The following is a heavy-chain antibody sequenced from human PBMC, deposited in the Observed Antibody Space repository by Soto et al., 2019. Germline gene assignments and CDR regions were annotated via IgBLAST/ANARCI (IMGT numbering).Heavy chain of an antibody. CDR2: IYPGDSET. CDR1: GYNFTTFW. CDR3: ARLGFPGAIYFDS. Sequence: GESLKISCKGSGYNFTTFWIGWVRQMPGKGLEWMGIIYPGDSETKYSPDFEGQVTISADRSTNTAYLQWRSLRASDTATYYCARLGFPGAIYFDSWGLGTLVTVSS. J-gene: IGHJ4*02. V-gene: IGHV5-51*01.